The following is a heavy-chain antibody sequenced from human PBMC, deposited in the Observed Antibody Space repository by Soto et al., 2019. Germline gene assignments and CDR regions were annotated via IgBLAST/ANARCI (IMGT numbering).Heavy chain of an antibody. CDR3: ARDRSDSSRADSFDI. CDR1: GFSVSDNY. V-gene: IGHV3-53*01. J-gene: IGHJ3*02. Sequence: LRLSCAVSGFSVSDNYMSWVRQAPGKGLEWVSVIYRGDATYYADSVKGRFTISRDNSKNTVYLQMNSLRAEDTAVYYCARDRSDSSRADSFDIWGQGTMVTVSS. CDR2: IYRGDAT. D-gene: IGHD6-25*01.